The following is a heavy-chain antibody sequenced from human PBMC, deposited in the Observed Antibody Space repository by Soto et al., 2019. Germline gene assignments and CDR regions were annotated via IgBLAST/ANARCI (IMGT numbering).Heavy chain of an antibody. D-gene: IGHD3-10*01. CDR1: GFTFSSYS. CDR3: ERVNYGQGYYYGMDV. Sequence: GGSLRLSCAASGFTFSSYSMNWVRQAPGKGLEWVSSISSSSIYIYYADSVKGRFTISRDNAKNSLYLQMNSLRAEDTAVYYCERVNYGQGYYYGMDVWGKGTKFTVSS. CDR2: ISSSSIYI. V-gene: IGHV3-21*01. J-gene: IGHJ6*04.